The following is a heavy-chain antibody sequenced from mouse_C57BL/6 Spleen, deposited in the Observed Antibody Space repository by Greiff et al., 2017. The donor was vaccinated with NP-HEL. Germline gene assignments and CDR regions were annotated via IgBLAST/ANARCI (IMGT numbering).Heavy chain of an antibody. V-gene: IGHV1-82*01. CDR2: IYPGDGDT. CDR3: ARSYGNLYYFDY. D-gene: IGHD2-1*01. J-gene: IGHJ2*01. Sequence: VNLVESGPELVKPGASVKISCKASGYAFSSSWMNWVKQRPGKGLEWIGRIYPGDGDTNYNGKFKGKATLTADKSSSTAYMQLSSLTSEDSAVYFCARSYGNLYYFDYWGQGTTLTVSS. CDR1: GYAFSSSW.